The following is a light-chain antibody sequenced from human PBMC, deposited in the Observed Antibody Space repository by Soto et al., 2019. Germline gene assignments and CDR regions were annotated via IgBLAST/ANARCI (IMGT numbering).Light chain of an antibody. CDR2: GTS. Sequence: EIVLTQSPDTLSLSPGERVTVSCRASQNVDSYLAWYQHKPGQAPRLLIYGTSSRAIGIPGRFSGSGSGTDFTLTISRVEPEDFAVYYCQQYATSPTTFGQGARLDNK. CDR1: QNVDSY. V-gene: IGKV3-20*01. J-gene: IGKJ5*01. CDR3: QQYATSPTT.